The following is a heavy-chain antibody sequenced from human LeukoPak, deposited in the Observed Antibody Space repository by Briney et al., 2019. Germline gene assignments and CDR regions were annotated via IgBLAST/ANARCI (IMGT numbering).Heavy chain of an antibody. CDR3: ARVWVRDDYYFDY. CDR2: IHYRGST. V-gene: IGHV4-59*01. J-gene: IGHJ4*02. CDR1: GGSISSYY. Sequence: PSETLSLTCTVSGGSISSYYWNWIRRPPGKGLEWIGYIHYRGSTNYNPSLKSRVTISVDTSKNQFSLKLSSVTAADTAVYYCARVWVRDDYYFDYWGQGTLVTVSS. D-gene: IGHD3-16*01.